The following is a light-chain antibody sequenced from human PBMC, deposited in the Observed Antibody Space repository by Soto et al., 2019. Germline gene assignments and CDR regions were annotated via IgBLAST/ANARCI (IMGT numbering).Light chain of an antibody. J-gene: IGKJ2*01. CDR1: QSVISSF. CDR2: GAS. V-gene: IGKV3-20*01. CDR3: RQYGNSPWMYT. Sequence: ESRLRQSPGNLYLSPGERATLSCMASQSVISSFLAWYQQKPGQAPRLLIYGASSRATGIPDRFSGSGSGTDFTLTITKLEPEDFGMYYCRQYGNSPWMYTFGRRTKVAIK.